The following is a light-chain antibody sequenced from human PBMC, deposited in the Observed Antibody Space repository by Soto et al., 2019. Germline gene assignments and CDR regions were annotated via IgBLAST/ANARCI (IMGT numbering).Light chain of an antibody. CDR2: SND. J-gene: IGLJ3*02. V-gene: IGLV1-47*02. Sequence: QSVLTQPPSASETPGQRVTISCSGSRSNIDSTLVYWYQQLPGTAPKLLIYSNDQRPSGVPDRFSGSKSGTSASLAISGLRSEDEADYYCAAWDDSLSGWVFGGGTKLTVL. CDR1: RSNIDSTL. CDR3: AAWDDSLSGWV.